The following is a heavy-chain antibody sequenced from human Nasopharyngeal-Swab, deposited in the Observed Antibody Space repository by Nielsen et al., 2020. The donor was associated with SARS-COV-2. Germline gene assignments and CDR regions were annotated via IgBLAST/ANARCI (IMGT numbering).Heavy chain of an antibody. CDR1: GYNFTSYW. J-gene: IGHJ4*02. V-gene: IGHV5-51*01. Sequence: VSCKGSGYNFTSYWIGWVCQMPGKGLEWMGIIYPGDSDTRYSPSFQGQVTISADKSISTAYLQWSSLKASDTAMYYCARQEYSGYDHHYFDYWGQGTLVTVSS. CDR3: ARQEYSGYDHHYFDY. CDR2: IYPGDSDT. D-gene: IGHD5-12*01.